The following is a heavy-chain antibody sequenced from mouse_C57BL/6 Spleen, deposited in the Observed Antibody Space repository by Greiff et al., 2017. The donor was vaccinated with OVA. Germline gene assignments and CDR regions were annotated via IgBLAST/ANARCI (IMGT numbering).Heavy chain of an antibody. J-gene: IGHJ4*01. CDR3: ARRGSSYVRYDMED. Sequence: EVQVVESGGDLVKPGGSLKLSCAASGFTFSSYGMSWVRQTPDKRLEWVATISSGGSYTYYPDSLKGRFTISRDNAKNTLYLQMSSLKSEDTAMYYCARRGSSYVRYDMEDWGQGTSVTVAS. CDR1: GFTFSSYG. D-gene: IGHD1-1*01. CDR2: ISSGGSYT. V-gene: IGHV5-6*01.